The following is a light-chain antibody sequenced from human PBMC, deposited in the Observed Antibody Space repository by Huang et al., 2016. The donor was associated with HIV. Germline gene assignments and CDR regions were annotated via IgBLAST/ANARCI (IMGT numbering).Light chain of an antibody. CDR3: QQYYSLPYT. J-gene: IGKJ2*01. CDR2: GAS. Sequence: EVLLTQSPGSLSLSPGERATLSCRASQSIASNYLAWYQQKPGQAPRLLMYGASGRAPGIPDRFSGSGSGTDFTLSIDSLQAEDVAVYYCQQYYSLPYTFGQGTKLEIK. V-gene: IGKV3-20*01. CDR1: QSIASNY.